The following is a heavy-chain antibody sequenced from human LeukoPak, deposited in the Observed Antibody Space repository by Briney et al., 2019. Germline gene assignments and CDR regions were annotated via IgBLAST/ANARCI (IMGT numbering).Heavy chain of an antibody. D-gene: IGHD3-10*01. CDR2: ISGSGGNT. J-gene: IGHJ4*02. CDR1: EFTFSNYV. Sequence: GGSLRLSCAASEFTFSNYVMSRVRQAPGKGLEWVSDISGSGGNTNYADSVKGRVTISRDNSRNTLFLQMNSLRDEDTAVYYCSKRALGSFYYFDYWGQGALVTVSS. CDR3: SKRALGSFYYFDY. V-gene: IGHV3-23*01.